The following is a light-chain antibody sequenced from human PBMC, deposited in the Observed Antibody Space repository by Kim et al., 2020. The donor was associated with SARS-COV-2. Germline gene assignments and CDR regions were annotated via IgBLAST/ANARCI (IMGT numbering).Light chain of an antibody. CDR3: PAWDSRNVV. V-gene: IGLV3-1*01. J-gene: IGLJ2*01. Sequence: SYELTQPPSVSVSPGQTASITCSGDKLGDKYACWYQQKPGQSPVLVIYQDSKRPSGIPERFSGSNSGNTATLTISGTQAMDEADYYCPAWDSRNVVFGGG. CDR2: QDS. CDR1: KLGDKY.